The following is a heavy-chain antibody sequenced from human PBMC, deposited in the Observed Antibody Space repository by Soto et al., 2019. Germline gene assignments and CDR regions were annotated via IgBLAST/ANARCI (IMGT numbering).Heavy chain of an antibody. D-gene: IGHD6-6*01. V-gene: IGHV1-46*01. CDR1: GYTFTSYY. CDR2: INPSGGST. CDR3: AGSIAARPGGGDY. J-gene: IGHJ4*02. Sequence: GASVKVSCKSSGYTFTSYYMHWVRQAPGQGLEWMGIINPSGGSTSYAQKFQGRVTMTRDTSTSTVYMELSSLRSEDTAVYYCAGSIAARPGGGDYWGQGTLVTVSS.